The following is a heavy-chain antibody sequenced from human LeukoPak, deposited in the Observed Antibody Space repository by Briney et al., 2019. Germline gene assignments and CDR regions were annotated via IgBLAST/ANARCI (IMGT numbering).Heavy chain of an antibody. V-gene: IGHV3-23*01. CDR2: ISGRAGAGNT. CDR3: AKDRDRLTGEIPFDY. Sequence: GGSLRLSCAASGFTISGYGMNWVRQAPGKGLEWVSGISGRAGAGNTYYADSVKGRFTISRDNSKNTLYLQMNSLRAEDTAVYYCAKDRDRLTGEIPFDYWGQGTLVTVSS. D-gene: IGHD7-27*01. J-gene: IGHJ4*02. CDR1: GFTISGYG.